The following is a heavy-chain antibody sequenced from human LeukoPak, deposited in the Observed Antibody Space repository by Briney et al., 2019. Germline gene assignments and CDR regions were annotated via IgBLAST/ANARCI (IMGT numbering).Heavy chain of an antibody. J-gene: IGHJ4*02. V-gene: IGHV4-31*03. Sequence: SETLSLTCTVSGDSINSGDYYWSWIRQHPGKGLEWIGYIYSSGSTNYNLSFKSRVSISVDTSKNQFSLKLSSVTAADTAVYYCARGRDAYITKPFDYWGQGTLVSVSS. CDR1: GDSINSGDYY. D-gene: IGHD5-24*01. CDR2: IYSSGST. CDR3: ARGRDAYITKPFDY.